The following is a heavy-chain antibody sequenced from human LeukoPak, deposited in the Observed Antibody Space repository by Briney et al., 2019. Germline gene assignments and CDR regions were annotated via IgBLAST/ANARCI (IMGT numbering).Heavy chain of an antibody. CDR1: GYTFTSYA. CDR2: INAGNGNT. Sequence: ASVKVSCKASGYTFTSYAMHWVRQAPGQRLEWMGWINAGNGNTKYSQKFQGRVTITRDTSASTAYMELSSLRSEDTAVYYRARGGVRVYYWDYWGQGTLVTVSS. D-gene: IGHD3-22*01. J-gene: IGHJ4*02. V-gene: IGHV1-3*01. CDR3: ARGGVRVYYWDY.